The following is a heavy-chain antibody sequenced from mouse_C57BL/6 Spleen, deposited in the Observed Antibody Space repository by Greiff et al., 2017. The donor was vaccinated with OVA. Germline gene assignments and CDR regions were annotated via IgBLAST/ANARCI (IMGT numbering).Heavy chain of an antibody. J-gene: IGHJ4*01. CDR3: ATYYSNGLYAMDY. Sequence: VQLKQSGPGLVQPSQSLSITCTVSGFSLTSYGVHWVRQSPGKGLEWLGVIWSGGSTDYNAAFISRLSISKDNSKSQVFFKMNSLQADDTAIYYCATYYSNGLYAMDYWGQGTSVTVSS. CDR2: IWSGGST. D-gene: IGHD2-5*01. CDR1: GFSLTSYG. V-gene: IGHV2-2*01.